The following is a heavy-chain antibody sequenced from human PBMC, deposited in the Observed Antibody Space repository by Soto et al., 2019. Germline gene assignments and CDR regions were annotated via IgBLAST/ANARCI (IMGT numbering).Heavy chain of an antibody. J-gene: IGHJ6*02. D-gene: IGHD1-1*01. Sequence: HPGGSLRLSCAASGFTFSSYGVHWVRQAPGKGLEWVAVIWYDGSNKYYADSVKGRFTISRDNSKNTLYLQMNSLRAEDTAVYYCARQYRVRRTGTDYYYYGMDVWGQGTTVTVSS. CDR1: GFTFSSYG. CDR3: ARQYRVRRTGTDYYYYGMDV. CDR2: IWYDGSNK. V-gene: IGHV3-33*01.